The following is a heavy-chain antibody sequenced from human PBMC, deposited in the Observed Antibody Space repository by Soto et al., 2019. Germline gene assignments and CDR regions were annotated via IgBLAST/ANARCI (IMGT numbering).Heavy chain of an antibody. D-gene: IGHD3-3*01. V-gene: IGHV4-30-2*01. CDR1: GGSINTFDFS. CDR2: IYQSGRT. Sequence: SETLSLTCAVSGGSINTFDFSWSWIRQPPGRGLEWIGSIYQSGRTYYIPSLKSRVTMSLEKSKNKFSLKINSVVAADTAIYYCAREMKIFGVAPGGGVDVWGQGTTVT. CDR3: AREMKIFGVAPGGGVDV. J-gene: IGHJ6*02.